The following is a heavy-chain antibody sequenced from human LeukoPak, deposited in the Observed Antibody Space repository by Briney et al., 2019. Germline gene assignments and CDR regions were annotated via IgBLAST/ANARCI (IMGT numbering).Heavy chain of an antibody. D-gene: IGHD1-14*01. Sequence: SETLSLTCTASGFSISSYYWSWVRQPPGKGLEWVGRIYTSGSTNYNPSLKSRVTMSVGTSKNQFSLKVSSVTAADTAVYYCARDPEGGYYFDYWGQGTLVTVSS. CDR2: IYTSGST. V-gene: IGHV4-4*07. J-gene: IGHJ4*02. CDR1: GFSISSYY. CDR3: ARDPEGGYYFDY.